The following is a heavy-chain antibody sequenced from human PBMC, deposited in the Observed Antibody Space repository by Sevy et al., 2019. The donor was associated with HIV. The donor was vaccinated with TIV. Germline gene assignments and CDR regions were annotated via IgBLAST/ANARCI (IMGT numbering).Heavy chain of an antibody. J-gene: IGHJ5*02. Sequence: ASVKVSCKASGYTFTSYGISWVRQAPGQGLEWMGWISAYNGNTNYAQKLQGRVTMTTNTSTSTAYMEERSLRSDDTAVYYCARDGRASITIFGVVSYNWFDPWGQGTLVTVSS. D-gene: IGHD3-3*01. CDR3: ARDGRASITIFGVVSYNWFDP. CDR2: ISAYNGNT. V-gene: IGHV1-18*01. CDR1: GYTFTSYG.